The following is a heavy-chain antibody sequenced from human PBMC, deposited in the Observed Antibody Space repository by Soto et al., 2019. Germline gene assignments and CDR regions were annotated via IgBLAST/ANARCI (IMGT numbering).Heavy chain of an antibody. D-gene: IGHD6-25*01. Sequence: QITLKESGPTLVKPPQTVTLTCSFSGFSLRTSGVSVGWIRQPPGKALEWLAFIYWNDDKRYSPSLQSRLTITKDNSKKVVVLTMPNMDPLDTGTYYCAYRVGSRGSFDYWGQGTLVTVSS. V-gene: IGHV2-5*01. J-gene: IGHJ4*02. CDR3: AYRVGSRGSFDY. CDR1: GFSLRTSGVS. CDR2: IYWNDDK.